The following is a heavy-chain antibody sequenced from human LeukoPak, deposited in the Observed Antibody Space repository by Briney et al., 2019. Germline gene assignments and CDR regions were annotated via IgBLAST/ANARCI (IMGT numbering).Heavy chain of an antibody. V-gene: IGHV4-59*01. J-gene: IGHJ4*02. CDR1: GGXISSYY. Sequence: SETLSLTCTVSGGXISSYYCSWIRQPPGKGLEWIGYIYYSGSTNYSPSLKSRVTISVDTSKNQFSLKLSSVTAADTAVYYCAEGESGDYFDYWGRGTLVTVSS. CDR2: IYYSGST. CDR3: AEGESGDYFDY. D-gene: IGHD7-27*01.